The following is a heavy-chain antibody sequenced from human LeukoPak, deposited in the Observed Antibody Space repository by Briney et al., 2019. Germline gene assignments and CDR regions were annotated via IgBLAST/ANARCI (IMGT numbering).Heavy chain of an antibody. CDR3: ARDRAMDDC. CDR2: IKQDGSEK. Sequence: GGSLRLSCAASGFTFSNYWMNWVRQAPGKGLEWVANIKQDGSEKHYVDSVKGRFTISRDNAKNSLYLQMNSLRAEDTAVYYCARDRAMDDCWGQGTLVTVSS. CDR1: GFTFSNYW. D-gene: IGHD5-18*01. J-gene: IGHJ4*02. V-gene: IGHV3-7*01.